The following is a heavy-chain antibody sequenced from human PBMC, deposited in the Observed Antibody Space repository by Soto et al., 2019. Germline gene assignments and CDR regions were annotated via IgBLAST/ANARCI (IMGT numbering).Heavy chain of an antibody. V-gene: IGHV3-48*01. CDR3: ARDPHYSSGYYDYYGMDV. CDR1: GFTFSSYS. J-gene: IGHJ6*02. Sequence: PGGSLRLSCAASGFTFSSYSMNWVRQAPGKGLEWVSYISSSSSTIYYADSVKGRFTISRDNAKNSLYLQMNRLRAEDTAVYYCARDPHYSSGYYDYYGMDVWGQGTTVTVSS. D-gene: IGHD6-19*01. CDR2: ISSSSSTI.